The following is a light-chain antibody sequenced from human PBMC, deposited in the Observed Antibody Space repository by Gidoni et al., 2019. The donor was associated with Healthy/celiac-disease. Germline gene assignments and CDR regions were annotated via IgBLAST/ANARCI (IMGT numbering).Light chain of an antibody. CDR2: GAS. V-gene: IGKV3-20*01. J-gene: IGKJ2*01. CDR3: QQYGSSYT. CDR1: QSVSSSY. Sequence: EIALTQSPGTMSLSPGERATLSCRASQSVSSSYLAWYQPKPGQAPRLLIYGASSRATGIPDRFSGSGSGTDFTLTISRLEPEDFAVYNCQQYGSSYTFGQGTKLEIK.